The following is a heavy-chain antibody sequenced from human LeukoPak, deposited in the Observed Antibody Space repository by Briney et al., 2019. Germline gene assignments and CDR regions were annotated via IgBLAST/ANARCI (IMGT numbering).Heavy chain of an antibody. D-gene: IGHD2-15*01. CDR1: GFTFSDYY. J-gene: IGHJ4*02. CDR2: ISSSGSTI. CDR3: ASIYCSGGSCYSAPFDY. Sequence: GGSLRLSCAASGFTFSDYYMSWIRQAPGKGLEWVSYISSSGSTIYYADSVKGRFTISRDNAKNSLCLQMNSLRAEDTAVYYCASIYCSGGSCYSAPFDYWGQGTLVTVSS. V-gene: IGHV3-11*04.